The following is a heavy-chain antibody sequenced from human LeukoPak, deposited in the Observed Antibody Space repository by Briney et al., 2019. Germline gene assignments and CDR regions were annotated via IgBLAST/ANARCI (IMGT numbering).Heavy chain of an antibody. D-gene: IGHD3-22*01. J-gene: IGHJ4*02. V-gene: IGHV3-48*02. CDR3: ARDSEYYYDSSGYLPGAFDY. CDR1: GFTFSRNN. Sequence: GGSLRLSCAASGFTFSRNNMNWVRQAPGKGLEWVSYISSSSRTIYYAESVKGRFTISRDNAKNSLYLQMNSLRDEDTAVYYCARDSEYYYDSSGYLPGAFDYWGQGTLVTVSS. CDR2: ISSSSRTI.